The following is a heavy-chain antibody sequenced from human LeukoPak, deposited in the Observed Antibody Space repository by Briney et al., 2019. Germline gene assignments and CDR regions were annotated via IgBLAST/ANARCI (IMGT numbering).Heavy chain of an antibody. CDR3: ARSQARNRFGELGY. CDR2: IYHSGST. Sequence: PSETLSLTCAVSGYSISSGYYWDWIRQPPGRGLEWIGSIYHSGSTYYHPSLKSRVTISVDTSNNQFSLTLSSVTAADTAVYYCARSQARNRFGELGYWGQGTLVTVSS. V-gene: IGHV4-38-2*01. J-gene: IGHJ4*02. CDR1: GYSISSGYY. D-gene: IGHD3-10*01.